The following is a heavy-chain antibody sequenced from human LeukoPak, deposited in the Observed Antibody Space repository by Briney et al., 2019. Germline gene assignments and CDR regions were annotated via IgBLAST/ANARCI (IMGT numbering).Heavy chain of an antibody. Sequence: SSETLSLTCTVSGYSISSGYYWGWIRQPPGKGLEWIGSIYHSGSTYYNPSLKSRVTISADTSKNQFSLKLRSVTAADTAVYYCARVAQQLVDGIHYYYYMDVWGKGTTVTVSS. J-gene: IGHJ6*03. CDR2: IYHSGST. V-gene: IGHV4-38-2*02. CDR1: GYSISSGYY. D-gene: IGHD6-13*01. CDR3: ARVAQQLVDGIHYYYYMDV.